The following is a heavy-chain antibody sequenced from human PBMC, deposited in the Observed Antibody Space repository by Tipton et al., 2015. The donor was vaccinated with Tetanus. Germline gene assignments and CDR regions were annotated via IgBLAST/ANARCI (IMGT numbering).Heavy chain of an antibody. CDR1: GGSISSYY. V-gene: IGHV4-59*01. CDR3: ARSGGNSVPFYFDY. J-gene: IGHJ4*02. Sequence: LRLSCTVSGGSISSYYWSWIRQPPGKGLEWIGYIYYSGSTNYNPSLKSRVTISVDTSKNQFSLKLSSVTAADTAVYYCARSGGNSVPFYFDYWGQGTLVTVSS. CDR2: IYYSGST. D-gene: IGHD4-23*01.